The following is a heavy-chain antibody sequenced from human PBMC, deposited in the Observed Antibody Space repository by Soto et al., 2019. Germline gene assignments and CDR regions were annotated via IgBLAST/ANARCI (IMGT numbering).Heavy chain of an antibody. D-gene: IGHD3-10*01. V-gene: IGHV4-59*08. CDR2: TYYSGST. J-gene: IGHJ3*01. CDR3: ARRFGDAFDF. CDR1: GGSISSYY. Sequence: QVQLQESGPGLVKPSETLSLTCTVSGGSISSYYWSWIRQPPGKGLEWIGYTYYSGSTNYNPSLKSRVTISVDTSKNQFSLKLSSVTAADTAVYYCARRFGDAFDFWGQGTMVTVSS.